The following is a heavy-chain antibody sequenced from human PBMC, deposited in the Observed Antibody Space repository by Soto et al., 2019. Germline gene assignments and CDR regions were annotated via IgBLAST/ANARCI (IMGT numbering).Heavy chain of an antibody. CDR1: GVSVSSGSYQ. CDR2: IHVSGST. J-gene: IGHJ6*02. CDR3: ARDGHGMDV. V-gene: IGHV4-61*01. Sequence: PSETLSLTCTFSGVSVSSGSYQWTWIRQPPGKGLEWIGYIHVSGSTNDNPSLKGRVTMSIDTSKNQFSLKLSSVTAADTAVYYCARDGHGMDVWGQGTKVTVSS.